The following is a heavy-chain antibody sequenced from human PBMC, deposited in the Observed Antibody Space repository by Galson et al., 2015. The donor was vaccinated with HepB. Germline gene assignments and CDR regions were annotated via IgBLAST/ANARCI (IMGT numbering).Heavy chain of an antibody. Sequence: SVKVSCKASGGTFSSYAISWVRQAPGQGLEWMGGIIPIFGTANYAQKFQGRVTITADESTSTAYMELSSLRSEDTAVYYCARVSRVVPAATNYYYYYMDVWGKGTTVTVSS. CDR3: ARVSRVVPAATNYYYYYMDV. CDR2: IIPIFGTA. J-gene: IGHJ6*03. V-gene: IGHV1-69*13. D-gene: IGHD2-2*01. CDR1: GGTFSSYA.